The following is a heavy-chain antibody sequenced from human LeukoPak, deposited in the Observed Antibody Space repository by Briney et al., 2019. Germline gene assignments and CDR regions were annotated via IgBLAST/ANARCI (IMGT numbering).Heavy chain of an antibody. CDR2: ISISSTI. J-gene: IGHJ4*02. Sequence: GGSLRLSCAASGFTFSSYNMNWVRQTPGKGLEWVSYISISSTIYYADSVKGRFTISRDNAKNSLYLQMNSLRAEDTAVYYCAGTGYSYAYGDYWGQGTLVTVSS. CDR3: AGTGYSYAYGDY. D-gene: IGHD5-18*01. V-gene: IGHV3-48*01. CDR1: GFTFSSYN.